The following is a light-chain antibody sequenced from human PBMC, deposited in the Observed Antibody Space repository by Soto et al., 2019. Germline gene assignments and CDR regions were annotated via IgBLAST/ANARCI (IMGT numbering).Light chain of an antibody. CDR2: EVS. CDR1: SSDVGDYNF. CDR3: GSYTSSSTLEV. J-gene: IGLJ1*01. Sequence: QSALTQPASVSGSPGQSITISCTGTSSDVGDYNFVSWYQQHPGKAPKLMIYEVSNRPSGGSNRFSGSKSGNTASLTISGLQAEDEADYYCGSYTSSSTLEVFGTGTKLTVL. V-gene: IGLV2-14*01.